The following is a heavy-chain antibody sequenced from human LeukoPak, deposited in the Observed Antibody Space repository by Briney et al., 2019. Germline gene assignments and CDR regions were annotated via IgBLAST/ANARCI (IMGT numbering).Heavy chain of an antibody. V-gene: IGHV3-30*04. CDR3: AGAGSGIAAAGTSYYYYYMDV. J-gene: IGHJ6*03. CDR1: GFTFSSYA. CDR2: ISYDGSNK. Sequence: GGSLRLSCAASGFTFSSYAMHWVRQAPGKGLEWVAVISYDGSNKYYADSVKGRFTISRDNSKNTLYLQMNSLRAEDTAVYYCAGAGSGIAAAGTSYYYYYMDVWGKGTTVTVSS. D-gene: IGHD6-13*01.